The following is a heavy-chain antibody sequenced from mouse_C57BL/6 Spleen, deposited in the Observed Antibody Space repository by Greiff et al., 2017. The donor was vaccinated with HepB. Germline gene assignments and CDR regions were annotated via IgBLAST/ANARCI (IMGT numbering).Heavy chain of an antibody. D-gene: IGHD1-1*01. J-gene: IGHJ1*03. CDR2: IYPGDGDT. CDR3: ALITTVVATDWYFDV. V-gene: IGHV1-82*01. Sequence: VKLQESGPELVKPGASVKISCKASGYAFSSSWMNWVKQRPGKGLEWIGRIYPGDGDTNYNGKFKGKATLTADKSSSTAYMQLSSLTSEDSAVYFCALITTVVATDWYFDVWGTGTTVTVSS. CDR1: GYAFSSSW.